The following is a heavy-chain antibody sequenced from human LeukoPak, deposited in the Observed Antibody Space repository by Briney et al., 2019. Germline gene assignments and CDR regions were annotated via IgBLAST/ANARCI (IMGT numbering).Heavy chain of an antibody. CDR2: IKQDGSEK. V-gene: IGHV3-7*01. J-gene: IGHJ4*02. D-gene: IGHD5-24*01. CDR3: ARFLRKDGYSYFDY. Sequence: GGSLRLSCAASGFTFRNYWMSWVRQAPGKGLEWVANIKQDGSEKYYVDSVRGRFTISRDSSKNSLYLQMNSLRAEDTAVYYCARFLRKDGYSYFDYWGQGTLVTVSS. CDR1: GFTFRNYW.